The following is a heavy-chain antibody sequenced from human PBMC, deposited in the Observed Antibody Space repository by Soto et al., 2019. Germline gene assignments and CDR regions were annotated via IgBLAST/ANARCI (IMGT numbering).Heavy chain of an antibody. CDR2: IYYSGST. V-gene: IGHV4-39*01. CDR1: GDSITSNSYF. D-gene: IGHD3-9*01. Sequence: SETLSLTCTVSGDSITSNSYFWAWIRQPPGKGLEWIGSIYYSGSTYHNPSLKSRVTISVDRSNNQFSLKLTSMTAADTAVYYCARHFSVDHFDYWGQGALVTVS. CDR3: ARHFSVDHFDY. J-gene: IGHJ4*02.